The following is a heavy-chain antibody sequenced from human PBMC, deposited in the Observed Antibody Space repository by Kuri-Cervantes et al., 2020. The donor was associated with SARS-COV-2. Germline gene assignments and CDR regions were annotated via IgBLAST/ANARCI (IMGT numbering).Heavy chain of an antibody. Sequence: GGSLRLSCTASGFTFGDYAMSWVRQAPGKGLEWVAFIRYDGSNKYYADSVKGRFTISRDNAKNSLYLQMNSLRAEDTAVYYCARVPYYGSGKFYFDYWGQGTLVTVSS. CDR1: GFTFGDYA. J-gene: IGHJ4*02. CDR2: IRYDGSNK. V-gene: IGHV3-30*02. D-gene: IGHD3-10*01. CDR3: ARVPYYGSGKFYFDY.